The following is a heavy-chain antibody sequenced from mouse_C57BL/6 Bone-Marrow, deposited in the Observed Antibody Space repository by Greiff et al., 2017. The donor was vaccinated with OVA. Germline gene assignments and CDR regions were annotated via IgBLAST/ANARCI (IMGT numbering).Heavy chain of an antibody. CDR2: IYPGNSDT. V-gene: IGHV1-5*01. J-gene: IGHJ4*01. CDR1: GYTFTSYW. Sequence: EVQLQQSGTVLARPGASVKMSCKTSGYTFTSYWMHWVKQRPGQGLEWIGAIYPGNSDTSYNQQFKGKAKLTAVTSASTAYMELSSLTNEDSAVYYCTTYYYGSYAMDYWGQGTSVTVSS. CDR3: TTYYYGSYAMDY. D-gene: IGHD1-1*01.